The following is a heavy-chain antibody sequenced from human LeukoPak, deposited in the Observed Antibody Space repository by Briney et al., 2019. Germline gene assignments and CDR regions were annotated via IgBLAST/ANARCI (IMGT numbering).Heavy chain of an antibody. D-gene: IGHD2-15*01. Sequence: GGSLRLSCAASGFTFSSYSMNSVRQAPGKGLEWVSSISSSSSYIYYADSVKGRFTSSRDNAKNSLYLQMNSLRAEDTAVYYCAWGYCSGGSCLSAFDIWGQGTMVTVSS. J-gene: IGHJ3*02. CDR2: ISSSSSYI. CDR3: AWGYCSGGSCLSAFDI. V-gene: IGHV3-21*01. CDR1: GFTFSSYS.